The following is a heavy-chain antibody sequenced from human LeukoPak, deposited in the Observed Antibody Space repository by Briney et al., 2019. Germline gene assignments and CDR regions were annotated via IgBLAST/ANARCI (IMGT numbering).Heavy chain of an antibody. CDR2: INPNSGGT. J-gene: IGHJ3*02. Sequence: ASVKVSCKASGYTFTGYYMRWVRQAPGQGLEWMGWINPNSGGTNYAQKFQGRVTMTRDTSISIAYMELSRLRSDDTAVYYCARAPDYGDHLSAFDIWGQGTMVTVSS. D-gene: IGHD4-17*01. CDR3: ARAPDYGDHLSAFDI. CDR1: GYTFTGYY. V-gene: IGHV1-2*02.